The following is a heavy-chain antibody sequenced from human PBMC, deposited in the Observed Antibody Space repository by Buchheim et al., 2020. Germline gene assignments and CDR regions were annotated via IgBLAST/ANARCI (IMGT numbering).Heavy chain of an antibody. CDR3: ARSAWFGEFYFDY. CDR2: IYYSGST. J-gene: IGHJ4*02. D-gene: IGHD3-10*01. CDR1: GGSISSYY. V-gene: IGHV4-59*01. Sequence: QVQLQESGPGLVKPSETLSLTCTVSGGSISSYYWSWIRQPPGKGLEWIGYIYYSGSTNYNPSLKSRVTISVDTSKNQFSLKLSSVTAADTAVYYCARSAWFGEFYFDYWGQGTL.